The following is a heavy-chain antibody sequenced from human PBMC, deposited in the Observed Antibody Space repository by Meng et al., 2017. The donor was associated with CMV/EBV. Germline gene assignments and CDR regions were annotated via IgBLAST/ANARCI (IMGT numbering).Heavy chain of an antibody. J-gene: IGHJ4*02. CDR2: IHSDGSGI. D-gene: IGHD6-6*01. Sequence: GESLKISCAASGFTFSSYWMHWVRQAPGKGLVWVSRIHSDGSGIAYADSVKGRFTISRDNAKNTVYLQMNSLRGEDTAVYYCARASPYSSSYFDYWGQGAVVTVSS. V-gene: IGHV3-74*01. CDR1: GFTFSSYW. CDR3: ARASPYSSSYFDY.